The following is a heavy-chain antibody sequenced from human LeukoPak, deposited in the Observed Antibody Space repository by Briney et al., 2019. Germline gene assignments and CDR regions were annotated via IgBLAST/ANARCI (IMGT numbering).Heavy chain of an antibody. D-gene: IGHD3-16*01. CDR3: AKGQLRLGEFTFDY. J-gene: IGHJ4*02. V-gene: IGHV3-23*01. CDR2: ISGSGGST. Sequence: GGSLRLSCAASGFTFSSYAMSWVRQAPGKGLEWVSAISGSGGSTYYADSVKGRFTISRDNSKNTLYLQMNRLRAEDTAVYYCAKGQLRLGEFTFDYWGQGTLVTVSS. CDR1: GFTFSSYA.